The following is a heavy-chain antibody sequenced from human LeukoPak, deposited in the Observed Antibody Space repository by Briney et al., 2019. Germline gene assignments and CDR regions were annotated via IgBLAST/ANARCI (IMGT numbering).Heavy chain of an antibody. V-gene: IGHV1-46*01. CDR3: ARVPPIYYGSGSYYSPTHIYYYGMDV. CDR2: INPSGGST. Sequence: ASVKASCKASGYTFTSYYMHWVRQAPGQGLEWMGIINPSGGSTSYAQKFQGRVTMTRDTSNSTAYMELSRLRSDDTAVYYCARVPPIYYGSGSYYSPTHIYYYGMDVWGQGTTVTVSS. CDR1: GYTFTSYY. D-gene: IGHD3-10*01. J-gene: IGHJ6*02.